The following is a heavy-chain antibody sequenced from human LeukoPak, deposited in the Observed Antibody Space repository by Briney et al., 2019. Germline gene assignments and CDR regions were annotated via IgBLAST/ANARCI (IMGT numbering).Heavy chain of an antibody. V-gene: IGHV3-48*01. J-gene: IGHJ6*03. CDR1: GFTFSSYS. D-gene: IGHD2-2*01. CDR2: ISSSSSTI. Sequence: GGSLRLSCAASGFTFSSYSMNWVRQAPGKGLEWVSYISSSSSTIYYADSVKGRFTISRDNAKNSLYLQMNSLRAEDTAVYYCARDWVVPAAMGNIDYYYYYMDVWGKGTTVTVSS. CDR3: ARDWVVPAAMGNIDYYYYYMDV.